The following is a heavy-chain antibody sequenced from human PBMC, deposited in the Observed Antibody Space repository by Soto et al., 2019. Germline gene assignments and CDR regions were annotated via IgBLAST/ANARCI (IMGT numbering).Heavy chain of an antibody. Sequence: QVQLVQSGAEVKKPGSSVKVSCKASGGTFSSYTISWVRQAPGQGLEWMGRIIPISGIANHAQKFQGRVTITADKSTGTAYMEPGSLRSEDTAVYFCADPPRYWGQGTLVTVSS. CDR2: IIPISGIA. CDR3: ADPPRY. J-gene: IGHJ4*02. V-gene: IGHV1-69*02. CDR1: GGTFSSYT.